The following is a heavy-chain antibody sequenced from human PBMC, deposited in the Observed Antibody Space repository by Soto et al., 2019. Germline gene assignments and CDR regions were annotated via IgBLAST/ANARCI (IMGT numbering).Heavy chain of an antibody. CDR3: ARYPVWTLGGMDV. CDR2: ISNSGDTI. V-gene: IGHV3-48*03. Sequence: PGGSLRLSCAASGFTFSTYEMNWVRQAPGKGLEWVSYISNSGDTIYYADSVKGRFTISRDNAKSSLYLEMDSLRAEDTALYYCARYPVWTLGGMDVWGQGTTVTVSS. D-gene: IGHD3-16*01. CDR1: GFTFSTYE. J-gene: IGHJ6*02.